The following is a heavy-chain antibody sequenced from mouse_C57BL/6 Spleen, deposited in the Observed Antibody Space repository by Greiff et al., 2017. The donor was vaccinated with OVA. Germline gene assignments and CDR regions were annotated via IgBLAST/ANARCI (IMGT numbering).Heavy chain of an antibody. V-gene: IGHV1-59*01. Sequence: QVQLQQPGAELVRPGTSVKLSCKASGYTFTSYWMHWVKQRPGQGLEWIGVIDPSDSYTNYNQKFKGKATLTVDTSSSTAYMQLSSLTSEDSAVYYCARGGPGGYAMDYWGQGTSVTVSS. CDR2: IDPSDSYT. CDR3: ARGGPGGYAMDY. D-gene: IGHD1-1*02. CDR1: GYTFTSYW. J-gene: IGHJ4*01.